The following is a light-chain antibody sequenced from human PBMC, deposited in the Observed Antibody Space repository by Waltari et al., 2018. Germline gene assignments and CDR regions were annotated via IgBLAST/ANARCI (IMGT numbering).Light chain of an antibody. J-gene: IGKJ1*01. CDR3: QQSNTYPWT. CDR1: QSLSKW. Sequence: DIQMTQSPSTVSASVGDRVTITCRASQSLSKWLAWYQQSPGKAPSLLIYKTSSLQSGVPSRFSGSGSGTEFTLTISNLQPEDFAIYYCQQSNTYPWTFGQGTKVEI. CDR2: KTS. V-gene: IGKV1-5*03.